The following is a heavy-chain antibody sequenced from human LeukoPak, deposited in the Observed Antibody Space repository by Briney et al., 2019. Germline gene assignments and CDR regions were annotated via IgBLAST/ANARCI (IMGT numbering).Heavy chain of an antibody. Sequence: SETLSLTCTVSGGSISSYYWSWIRQPPGKGLEWIGYIYYSGSTNYNPSLKSRVTMSVDTSKNQFSLKLSSVTAADTAVYYCARDSEEMATIPHYWGQGTLVTVSS. V-gene: IGHV4-59*01. CDR2: IYYSGST. J-gene: IGHJ4*02. CDR1: GGSISSYY. CDR3: ARDSEEMATIPHY. D-gene: IGHD5-24*01.